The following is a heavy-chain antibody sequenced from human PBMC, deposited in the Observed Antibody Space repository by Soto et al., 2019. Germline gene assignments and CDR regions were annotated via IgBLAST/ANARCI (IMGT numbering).Heavy chain of an antibody. J-gene: IGHJ4*02. V-gene: IGHV1-69*06. CDR3: ASGGVPVVAATLYYFDY. D-gene: IGHD2-15*01. Sequence: SVKVSCKASGGTFSSYAISWVRQAPGQGLEWMGGIIPIFGTANYAQKFQGRVTITADKSTSTAYMELSSLRSEDTAVYYCASGGVPVVAATLYYFDYWGQGTLVTVSS. CDR1: GGTFSSYA. CDR2: IIPIFGTA.